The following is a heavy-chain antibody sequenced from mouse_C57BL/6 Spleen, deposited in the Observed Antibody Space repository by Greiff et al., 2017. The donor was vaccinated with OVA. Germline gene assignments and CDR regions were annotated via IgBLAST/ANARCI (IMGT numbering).Heavy chain of an antibody. J-gene: IGHJ1*03. CDR3: ARGPRYYGSSYWYFDV. Sequence: EVQLVESEGGLVQPGSSMKLSCTASGFTFSDYYMAWVRQVPEKGLEWVANINYDGSSTYYLDSLKSRFIISRDNAKNILYLQMSSLKSEDTATYYCARGPRYYGSSYWYFDVWGTGTTVTVSS. D-gene: IGHD1-1*01. CDR1: GFTFSDYY. CDR2: INYDGSST. V-gene: IGHV5-16*01.